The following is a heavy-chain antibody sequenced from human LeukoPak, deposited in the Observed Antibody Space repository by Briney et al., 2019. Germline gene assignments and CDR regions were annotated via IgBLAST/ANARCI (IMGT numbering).Heavy chain of an antibody. CDR1: GFTFSSYS. J-gene: IGHJ4*02. V-gene: IGHV3-21*01. CDR3: ATDLEVAAKPLDS. CDR2: ISSSSSYI. Sequence: GGSLRLSCAASGFTFSSYSMNWVRQAPGKGLEGGSSISSSSSYIDYADSVKGRFTSSRDNAKNSLYLQMNSLRAEDPAVSYCATDLEVAAKPLDSWGQGTLLTVSS. D-gene: IGHD2-15*01.